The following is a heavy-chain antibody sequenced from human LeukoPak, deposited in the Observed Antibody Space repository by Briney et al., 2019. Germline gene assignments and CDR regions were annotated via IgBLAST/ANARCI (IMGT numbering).Heavy chain of an antibody. J-gene: IGHJ5*02. Sequence: ASETLSLTCAVYGGSFSGYYWSWIRQPAGKGLEWIGRIYTSGSTNYNPSLKSRVTMSVDTSKNQFSLKLSSVTAADTAVYYCARDVRFGELMWFDPWAREPWSPSPQ. CDR2: IYTSGST. CDR3: ARDVRFGELMWFDP. CDR1: GGSFSGYY. D-gene: IGHD3-10*01. V-gene: IGHV4-4*07.